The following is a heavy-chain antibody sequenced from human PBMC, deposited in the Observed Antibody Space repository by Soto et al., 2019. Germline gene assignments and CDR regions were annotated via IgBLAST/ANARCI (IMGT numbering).Heavy chain of an antibody. Sequence: EVQLVQSGAEVKKPGESLKISCKGSGYSFTSYWIGWVRQMPGKGLEWMGIIYPGNSDTRYSPSFQGQVTISADKSVSTAYLQWSSLKASDTAMYYCARCGGYCSGGSCPSYWYFDLWGRGTLVAVSS. CDR1: GYSFTSYW. D-gene: IGHD2-15*01. J-gene: IGHJ2*01. CDR2: IYPGNSDT. V-gene: IGHV5-51*01. CDR3: ARCGGYCSGGSCPSYWYFDL.